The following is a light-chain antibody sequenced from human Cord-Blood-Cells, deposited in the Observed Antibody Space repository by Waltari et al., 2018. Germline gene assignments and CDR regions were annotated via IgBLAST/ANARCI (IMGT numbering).Light chain of an antibody. CDR2: KAS. V-gene: IGKV1-5*03. CDR3: QQYNSYPYT. Sequence: DIQMTQSPSTLSASVGDRITITCRASQSISSWLAWYQQKPGKAPKLLIYKASSLESGVPSRFSGSGSGTEFTLTISSLQPDDFATYYCQQYNSYPYTFGQGTKLEIK. J-gene: IGKJ2*01. CDR1: QSISSW.